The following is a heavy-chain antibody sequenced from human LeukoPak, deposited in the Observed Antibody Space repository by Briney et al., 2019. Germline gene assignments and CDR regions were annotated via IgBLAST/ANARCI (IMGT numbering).Heavy chain of an antibody. Sequence: PGGSLRLSCAASGFTFSSYTMNWVRQAPGKGLEWVSSITSSSSYIYYADSVKGRFTISRDNSKNTLYLQMNSLRAEDTAVYYCARGVAGTFDYWGQGTLVTVSS. D-gene: IGHD6-19*01. J-gene: IGHJ4*02. CDR1: GFTFSSYT. CDR2: ITSSSSYI. V-gene: IGHV3-21*01. CDR3: ARGVAGTFDY.